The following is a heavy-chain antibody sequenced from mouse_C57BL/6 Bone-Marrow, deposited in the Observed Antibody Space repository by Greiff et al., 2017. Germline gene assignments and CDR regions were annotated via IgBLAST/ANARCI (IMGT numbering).Heavy chain of an antibody. J-gene: IGHJ2*01. CDR1: GYSITSGYY. D-gene: IGHD1-1*02. Sequence: EVQLQESGPGLVKPSQSLSLTCSVTGYSITSGYYWNWIRQFPGNKLEWMGYISYDGSNNYNPSLKIRISITRDTSKNQFFLKLNSVTTEDTATYYCARGGYYLDYWGQGTTLTVSS. CDR3: ARGGYYLDY. V-gene: IGHV3-6*01. CDR2: ISYDGSN.